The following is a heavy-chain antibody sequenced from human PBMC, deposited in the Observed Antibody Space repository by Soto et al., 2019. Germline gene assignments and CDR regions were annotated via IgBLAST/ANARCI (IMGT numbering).Heavy chain of an antibody. CDR2: IYYSGST. V-gene: IGHV4-31*03. CDR1: GGSISSGGYY. J-gene: IGHJ6*02. CDR3: ARASSSSWYYYYGMDV. D-gene: IGHD6-13*01. Sequence: QVQLQESGPGLVKPSQTLSLTCTVSGGSISSGGYYWSWIRQHPGKGLEWIGYIYYSGSTYYNPSLKSRVTISVDTSKNQFSLKLSSVTAADTAVYYCARASSSSWYYYYGMDVWGQGTTVTVSS.